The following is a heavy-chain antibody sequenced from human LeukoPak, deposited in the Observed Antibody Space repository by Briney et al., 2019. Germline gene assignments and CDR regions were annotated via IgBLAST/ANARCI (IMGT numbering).Heavy chain of an antibody. V-gene: IGHV3-7*01. Sequence: PGGSLRLSCAASGFTFSSYWMSWVRQAPGKGLGCVANIKQDGSEKYYVDPVKGRFTISRDNAKNSLYLQMNSLRAEDTAVYYCARSAIVVAYYYYGMDVWGQGTTVTVSS. D-gene: IGHD2-15*01. CDR2: IKQDGSEK. CDR1: GFTFSSYW. J-gene: IGHJ6*02. CDR3: ARSAIVVAYYYYGMDV.